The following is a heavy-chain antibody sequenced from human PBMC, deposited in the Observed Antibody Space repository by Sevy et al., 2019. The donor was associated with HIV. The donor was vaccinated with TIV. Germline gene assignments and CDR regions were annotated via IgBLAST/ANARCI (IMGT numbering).Heavy chain of an antibody. CDR3: ARESRGSLEGFDI. Sequence: GGSLRLSCAASGFTFSTYWMYWVRQAPGKGLVWVSRINSDGNYRSYVESVEGRFTISRDNAQNTLFLQMSSLRVEDTAVYYCARESRGSLEGFDIWGQGTMVTVS. CDR1: GFTFSTYW. J-gene: IGHJ3*02. V-gene: IGHV3-74*01. D-gene: IGHD1-26*01. CDR2: INSDGNYR.